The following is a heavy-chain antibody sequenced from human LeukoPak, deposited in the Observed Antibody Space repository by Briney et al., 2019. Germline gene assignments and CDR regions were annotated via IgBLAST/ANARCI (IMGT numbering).Heavy chain of an antibody. V-gene: IGHV1-2*02. D-gene: IGHD6-13*01. CDR2: IKSNTGGT. CDR3: AADKQQLSYYFDY. CDR1: GYTLTAYY. Sequence: ASVKVSCKASGYTLTAYYIYWLRQAPGQGLEWMGWIKSNTGGTKYVEKFEGRFTMTRDTSISTIYMELSSLRSDDTAVYYCAADKQQLSYYFDYWGQGTLVTVSA. J-gene: IGHJ4*02.